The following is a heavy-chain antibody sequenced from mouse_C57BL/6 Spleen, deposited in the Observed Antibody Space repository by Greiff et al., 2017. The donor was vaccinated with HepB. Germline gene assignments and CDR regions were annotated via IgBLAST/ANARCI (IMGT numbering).Heavy chain of an antibody. D-gene: IGHD1-1*01. J-gene: IGHJ4*01. V-gene: IGHV1-4*01. Sequence: VQLQQSGAELARPGASVKMSCKASGYTFTSYTMHWVKQRPGQGLEWIGYINPSSGYTKYNQKFKDKATLTADKSSSTAYMQLSSLTSEASAVYYCARAHYYGSSLYYYAMDYWGQGTSVTVSS. CDR2: INPSSGYT. CDR3: ARAHYYGSSLYYYAMDY. CDR1: GYTFTSYT.